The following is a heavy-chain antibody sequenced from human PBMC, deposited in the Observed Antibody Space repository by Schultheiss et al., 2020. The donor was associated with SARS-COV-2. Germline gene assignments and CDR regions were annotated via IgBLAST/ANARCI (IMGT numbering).Heavy chain of an antibody. CDR3: ARAVTTGYYYMDV. J-gene: IGHJ6*03. Sequence: SETLSLTCAVYGGSFSGYYWSWIRQPPGKGLEWIGYIYYSGSTNYNPSLKSRVTISVDTSKNQFSLKLSSVTAADTAVYYCARAVTTGYYYMDVWGKGTTVTVSS. CDR1: GGSFSGYY. D-gene: IGHD4-11*01. V-gene: IGHV4-59*01. CDR2: IYYSGST.